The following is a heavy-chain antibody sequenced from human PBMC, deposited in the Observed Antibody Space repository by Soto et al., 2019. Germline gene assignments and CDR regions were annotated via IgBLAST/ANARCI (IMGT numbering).Heavy chain of an antibody. Sequence: KASETLSITCVVSGYSISTGCYWGWIRQPPGKGLEWIGSIYHSGKTYYNPSLKSRLTLSGDTSKHQFYLQLSSVTAADTAICYCALHTFYFGHSRQYNNWFDPWGQGTLVTVSS. D-gene: IGHD3-10*01. CDR2: IYHSGKT. CDR1: GYSISTGCY. V-gene: IGHV4-38-2*01. J-gene: IGHJ5*02. CDR3: ALHTFYFGHSRQYNNWFDP.